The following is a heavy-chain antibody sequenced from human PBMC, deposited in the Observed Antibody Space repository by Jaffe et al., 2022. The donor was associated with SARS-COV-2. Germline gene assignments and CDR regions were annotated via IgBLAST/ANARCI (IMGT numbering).Heavy chain of an antibody. J-gene: IGHJ4*02. CDR3: ASRIWFGELSS. D-gene: IGHD3-10*01. CDR2: IYYSGST. V-gene: IGHV4-39*01. CDR1: GGSISSSSYY. Sequence: QLQLQESGPGLVKPSETLSLTCTVSGGSISSSSYYWGWIRQPPGKGLEWIGSIYYSGSTYYNPSLKSRVTISVDTSKNQFSLKLSSVTAADTAVYYCASRIWFGELSSWGQGTLVTVSS.